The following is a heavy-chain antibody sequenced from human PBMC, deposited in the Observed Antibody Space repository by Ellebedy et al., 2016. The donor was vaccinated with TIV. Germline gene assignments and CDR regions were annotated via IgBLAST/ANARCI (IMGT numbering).Heavy chain of an antibody. CDR3: AKRYRSYFDY. CDR2: ISSDGSSK. V-gene: IGHV3-30*18. D-gene: IGHD1-1*01. CDR1: EFTFNTSG. J-gene: IGHJ4*02. Sequence: PGGSLRLSCAASEFTFNTSGMNWVRQAPGKGLEWVALISSDGSSKSYADSVKGRFTISRDNSKNTLYLQMNSLGEGDTAVYYCAKRYRSYFDYWGQGTLVTVSS.